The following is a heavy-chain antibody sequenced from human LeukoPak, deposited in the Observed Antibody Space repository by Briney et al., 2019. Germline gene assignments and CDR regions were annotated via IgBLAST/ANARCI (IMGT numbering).Heavy chain of an antibody. V-gene: IGHV3-53*01. D-gene: IGHD2-21*01. CDR2: IYSGGST. CDR1: GFTVSSNY. CDR3: ARDPAHLFHYYYYGMDV. Sequence: GGSLRLSCAASGFTVSSNYMSWVRQAPGKGLEWVSVIYSGGSTYYADSVKGRFTISRDNAKNSLYLQMNSLRAEDTAVYYCARDPAHLFHYYYYGMDVWGQGTTVTVSS. J-gene: IGHJ6*02.